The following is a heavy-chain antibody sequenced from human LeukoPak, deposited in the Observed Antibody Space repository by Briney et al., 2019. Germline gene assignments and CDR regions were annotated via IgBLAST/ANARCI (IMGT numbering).Heavy chain of an antibody. CDR1: GFTFSSYG. CDR2: ISGSGGST. Sequence: QPGGSLRLSCAASGFTFSSYGMSWVRQAPGKGLEWVSAISGSGGSTYYADSVKGRFTISRDNSKNTLYLQMNSLRAEDTAVYYCAGRYCSGGSCYSGAFSWGQGTLVTVSS. J-gene: IGHJ5*02. D-gene: IGHD2-15*01. CDR3: AGRYCSGGSCYSGAFS. V-gene: IGHV3-23*01.